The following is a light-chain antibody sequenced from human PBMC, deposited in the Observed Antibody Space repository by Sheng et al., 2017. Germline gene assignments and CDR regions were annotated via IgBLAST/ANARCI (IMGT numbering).Light chain of an antibody. CDR2: NNN. Sequence: QSVLTQPPSASGTPGQRVAISCSGSSSNIGNNYVFWHQQLPGAAPKLLISNNNQRPSGVPDRFSGSKSATSVSLAISGLRSEDEADYCAAWDDSLNAWVFGGGTKGDRP. CDR3: AAWDDSLNAWV. J-gene: IGLJ3*02. CDR1: SSNIGNNY. V-gene: IGLV1-47*01.